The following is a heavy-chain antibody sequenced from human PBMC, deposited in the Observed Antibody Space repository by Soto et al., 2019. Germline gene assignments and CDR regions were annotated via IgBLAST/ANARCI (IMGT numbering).Heavy chain of an antibody. D-gene: IGHD3-22*01. J-gene: IGHJ5*02. CDR1: GFTFSSYV. CDR2: ISGSGGST. V-gene: IGHV3-23*01. Sequence: GTLRLSCAVSGFTFSSYVMCWVRQAPGKGLEWVSAISGSGGSTYYADSVKGRFTISRDNSKDTLYLQMNSIRADDTAVYYCAKVGYYDSSGHNWFDPWGQGTLVTVSS. CDR3: AKVGYYDSSGHNWFDP.